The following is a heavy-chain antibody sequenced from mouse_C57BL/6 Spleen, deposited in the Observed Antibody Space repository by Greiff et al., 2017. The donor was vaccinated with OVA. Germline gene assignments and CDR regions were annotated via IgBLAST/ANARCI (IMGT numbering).Heavy chain of an antibody. D-gene: IGHD1-1*01. J-gene: IGHJ4*01. CDR2: IYPGSGST. CDR1: GYTFTSYW. V-gene: IGHV1-55*01. CDR3: ARYSIYYYGSSYDMDY. Sequence: QVQLQQPGAELVKPGASVKMSCKASGYTFTSYWLTWVKQRPGQGLEWIGDIYPGSGSTNYNEKFKSKATLTVDTSSSTAYMQLSSLTSEDSAVYYCARYSIYYYGSSYDMDYWGQGTSVTVSS.